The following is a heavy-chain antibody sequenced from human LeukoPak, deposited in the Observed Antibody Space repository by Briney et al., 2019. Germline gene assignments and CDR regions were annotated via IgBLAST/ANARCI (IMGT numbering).Heavy chain of an antibody. V-gene: IGHV1-8*01. CDR2: MNPNSGNT. CDR1: GYTCTSYD. J-gene: IGHJ6*02. Sequence: GASVKVSCKASGYTCTSYDINWVRQATGQGLEWMGWMNPNSGNTGYAQKFQGRVTMTRNTSISTAYMELSSLRSEDTAVYYCALRVDYYYYYGMDVWGQGTTVTVSS. CDR3: ALRVDYYYYYGMDV.